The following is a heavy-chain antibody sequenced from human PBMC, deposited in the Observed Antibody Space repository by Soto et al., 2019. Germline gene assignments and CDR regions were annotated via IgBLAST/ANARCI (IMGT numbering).Heavy chain of an antibody. CDR1: GFSLSTSGVG. CDR3: ARDVEMATIPAFAFDY. V-gene: IGHV2-5*02. CDR2: IYWDDDK. D-gene: IGHD5-12*01. J-gene: IGHJ4*02. Sequence: SGPTLVNPTQTLTLTCTFSGFSLSTSGVGVGWIRQPPGKALEWLALIYWDDDKRYSPSLKSRLTITKDTSKNQVVLTMTNMDPVDTATYYCARDVEMATIPAFAFDYWGQGTLVTVSS.